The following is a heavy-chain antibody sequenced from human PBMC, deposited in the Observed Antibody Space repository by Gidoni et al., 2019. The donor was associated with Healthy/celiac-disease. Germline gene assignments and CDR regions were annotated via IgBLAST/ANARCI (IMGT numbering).Heavy chain of an antibody. CDR3: ARSSPQPYCSSTSCYGYAFDI. J-gene: IGHJ3*02. V-gene: IGHV1-69*06. Sequence: QVQLVQSGAEVKKPGSSVEVSCKASGGTFSSYAISWVRQAPGQGLEWMGGIIPIFGTANYAQKFQGRVTITADKSTSTAYMELSSLRSEDTAVYYCARSSPQPYCSSTSCYGYAFDIWGQGTMVTVSS. D-gene: IGHD2-2*01. CDR2: IIPIFGTA. CDR1: GGTFSSYA.